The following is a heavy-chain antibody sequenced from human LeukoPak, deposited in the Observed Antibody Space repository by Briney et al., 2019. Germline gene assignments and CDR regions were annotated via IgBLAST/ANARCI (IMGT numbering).Heavy chain of an antibody. CDR1: GGTFSSYA. V-gene: IGHV1-69*06. J-gene: IGHJ4*02. CDR2: IIPIFGTA. Sequence: ASVKVSCKASGGTFSSYAISWVRQAPGQGLEWMGGIIPIFGTANYAQKFQGRVTITADKSTSTAYMELSSLRSEDTAVYYCAREDDILTGYLDYWDQGTLVTVSS. D-gene: IGHD3-9*01. CDR3: AREDDILTGYLDY.